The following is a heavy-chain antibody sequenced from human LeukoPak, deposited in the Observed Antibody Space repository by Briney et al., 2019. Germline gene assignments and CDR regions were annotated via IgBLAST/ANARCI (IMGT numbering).Heavy chain of an antibody. V-gene: IGHV4-30-4*08. Sequence: PSETLSLTCTVSGGSISSGDYYWSWIRQPPGKGLEWIGYIYYSGSTYYNPSLKSRVTISVDTSKNQFSLKLSSVTAADTAVYYCARVWMATANDAFDIWAKGQWSPSLQ. CDR1: GGSISSGDYY. J-gene: IGHJ3*02. CDR3: ARVWMATANDAFDI. CDR2: IYYSGST. D-gene: IGHD5-24*01.